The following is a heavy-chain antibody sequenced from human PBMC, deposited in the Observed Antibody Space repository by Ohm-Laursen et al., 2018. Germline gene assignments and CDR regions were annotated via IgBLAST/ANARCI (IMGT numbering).Heavy chain of an antibody. CDR3: ARSEVWWLFDY. J-gene: IGHJ4*02. D-gene: IGHD1-26*01. CDR1: EFTFISYS. V-gene: IGHV3-48*01. Sequence: SLRLSCSASEFTFISYSMNWVRQAPGKGLEWVSYISSSSSTIYYAGSVKGRFTISRDNAKNSLYLQMNSLRAEYTAVYYCARSEVWWLFDYWGQGTLVTVSS. CDR2: ISSSSSTI.